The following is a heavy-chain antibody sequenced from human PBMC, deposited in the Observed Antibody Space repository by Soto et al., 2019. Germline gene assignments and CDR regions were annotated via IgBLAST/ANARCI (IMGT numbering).Heavy chain of an antibody. CDR3: ARDRPTIFGVVIYYYYMDV. J-gene: IGHJ6*03. Sequence: GGLLRLSCAASGFTFSDYCRSWIRQAPGKGLEWVSYISSSGSTIYYADSVKGRFTISRDNAKNSLYLQMNSLRAEDTAVYYCARDRPTIFGVVIYYYYMDVWGKGTTVTVSS. D-gene: IGHD3-3*01. CDR1: GFTFSDYC. V-gene: IGHV3-11*01. CDR2: ISSSGSTI.